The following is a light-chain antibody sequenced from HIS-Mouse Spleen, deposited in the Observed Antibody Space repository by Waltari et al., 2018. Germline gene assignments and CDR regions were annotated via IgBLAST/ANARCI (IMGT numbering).Light chain of an antibody. J-gene: IGKJ2*01. Sequence: AIRMTQSPSSLSASTGDRVTLTCRASPGISSYLAWYQQKPGKSPKLLIYAASTLQSGVPSRFSGSGSVTDFTLTISCLQSEDFATYYCQQYYSYPYTFGQGTKLEIK. CDR1: PGISSY. V-gene: IGKV1-8*01. CDR3: QQYYSYPYT. CDR2: AAS.